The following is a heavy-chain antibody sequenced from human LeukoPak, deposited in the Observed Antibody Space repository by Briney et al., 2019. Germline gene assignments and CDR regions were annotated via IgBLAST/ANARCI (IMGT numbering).Heavy chain of an antibody. Sequence: ASVKVSCKASGYTFTGYYMHWVRQALGQGLDWMGWINPNSGGTNYAQKFQGRVTMTRDTSISTAYMELSRLRSDDTAVYYCARAWGYSYGPHFDYWGQGTLVTVSS. CDR1: GYTFTGYY. V-gene: IGHV1-2*02. CDR3: ARAWGYSYGPHFDY. CDR2: INPNSGGT. D-gene: IGHD5-18*01. J-gene: IGHJ4*02.